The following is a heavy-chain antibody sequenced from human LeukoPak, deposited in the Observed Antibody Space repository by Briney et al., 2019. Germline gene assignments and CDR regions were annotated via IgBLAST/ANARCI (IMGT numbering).Heavy chain of an antibody. CDR2: ISAYNGNT. D-gene: IGHD3-10*01. J-gene: IGHJ4*02. CDR3: ARDPRRVNEWFGEFPLDY. V-gene: IGHV1-18*01. Sequence: ASVKVSCKASGYTFTSYGISWVRQAPGQGLEWMGWISAYNGNTNYAQKLQGRVTMTTDTSTSTAYMELRSLRSDDTAVYYCARDPRRVNEWFGEFPLDYWGQGTLVTVSS. CDR1: GYTFTSYG.